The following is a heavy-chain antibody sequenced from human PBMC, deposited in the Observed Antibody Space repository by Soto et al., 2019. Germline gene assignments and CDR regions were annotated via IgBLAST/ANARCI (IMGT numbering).Heavy chain of an antibody. D-gene: IGHD3-3*01. CDR2: INPATGAA. J-gene: IGHJ3*02. CDR1: GYPVTAYY. CDR3: ARGGGVGVAGSAAFDM. Sequence: QLHLVQSGAVVKKPGASVTVSCSASGYPVTAYYMHWVRQAPGRGLEWMGGINPATGAAKYTQTFQGRVAMTRGTSTSTVFMELSGLTSEDTAVFYCARGGGVGVAGSAAFDMWGQGTVVTVSS. V-gene: IGHV1-2*02.